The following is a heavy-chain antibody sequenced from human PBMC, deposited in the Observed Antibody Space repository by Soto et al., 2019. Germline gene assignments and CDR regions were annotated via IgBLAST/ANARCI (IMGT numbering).Heavy chain of an antibody. CDR1: GGSINYNSYH. D-gene: IGHD2-21*01. CDR3: ARLGVVARVANV. V-gene: IGHV4-39*02. J-gene: IGHJ4*02. CDR2: IFYTGTT. Sequence: SETLSLTCSVSGGSINYNSYHWGWIRQPPGQGLEWIGSIFYTGTTFYNPSLESRVTMSVDTSKNSFSLHLTSVTAADTAVYFCARLGVVARVANVWGQGXLVTVYS.